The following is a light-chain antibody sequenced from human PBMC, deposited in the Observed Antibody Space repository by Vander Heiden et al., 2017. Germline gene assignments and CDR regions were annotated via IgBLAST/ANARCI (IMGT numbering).Light chain of an antibody. CDR3: QQSDSTPWT. V-gene: IGKV1-39*01. J-gene: IGKJ1*01. CDR1: QSIGNF. CDR2: AAS. Sequence: DIQMTQSPSSLSASVGDRVTITCRASQSIGNFLNWYQQKPGKAPKLLIYAASSLQSGVPSRFSGSASGTYLTLTISSLQPEDSATYYCQQSDSTPWTFGQGTKLEIK.